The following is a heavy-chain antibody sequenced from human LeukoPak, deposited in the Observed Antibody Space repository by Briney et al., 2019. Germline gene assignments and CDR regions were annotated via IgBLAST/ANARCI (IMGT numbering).Heavy chain of an antibody. Sequence: PGGSLRLSCAASGFTFSDYSMNWVRQAPGKGLEWVSYISSSSTTIYYADSVKGRFTVSRDNSKNTLYLQMNSLRAEDTAVYYCARVGWFDPWGQGTLVTVSS. CDR1: GFTFSDYS. CDR3: ARVGWFDP. CDR2: ISSSSTTI. V-gene: IGHV3-48*01. J-gene: IGHJ5*02.